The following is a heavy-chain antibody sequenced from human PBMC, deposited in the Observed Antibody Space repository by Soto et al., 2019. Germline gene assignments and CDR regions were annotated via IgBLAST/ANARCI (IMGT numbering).Heavy chain of an antibody. CDR2: VYYSGST. V-gene: IGHV4-31*03. D-gene: IGHD1-26*01. Sequence: QVQLQESGPGLVKPSQTLSLTCTVSGGSISSGGYYWSWIRQHPGKGLEWIGYVYYSGSTYYNPSLKSGVTISVDTSKNQFSLKLSSVTAADTAVYYCAREGGIVGATAADYWGQGTLVTVSS. CDR1: GGSISSGGYY. CDR3: AREGGIVGATAADY. J-gene: IGHJ4*02.